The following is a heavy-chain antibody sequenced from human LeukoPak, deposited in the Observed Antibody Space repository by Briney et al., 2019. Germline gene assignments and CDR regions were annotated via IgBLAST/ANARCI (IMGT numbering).Heavy chain of an antibody. CDR3: ARAPIGDYYYDSSGYPFDY. CDR2: IYYSGST. Sequence: SETLSLTCTVSGGSISSSSYYWGWIRQPPGKGLEWIGSIYYSGSTYYNPSLKSRVTISVDTSKNQFSLKLSSVTAADTAVYYCARAPIGDYYYDSSGYPFDYWGQGTLVTVSS. D-gene: IGHD3-22*01. V-gene: IGHV4-39*07. J-gene: IGHJ4*02. CDR1: GGSISSSSYY.